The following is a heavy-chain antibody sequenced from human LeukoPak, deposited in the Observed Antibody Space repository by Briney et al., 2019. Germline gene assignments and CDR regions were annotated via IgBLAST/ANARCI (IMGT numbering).Heavy chain of an antibody. CDR1: GFTFSSYG. CDR3: AKEGYDSSGPSN. Sequence: GGSLRLSCAASGFTFSSYGMHWVRQAPGKGLEWVAVISYDGSNKYYADSVKGRFTISGDNSKNTLYLQMNSLRAEDTAVYYCAKEGYDSSGPSNWGQGTLVTVSS. CDR2: ISYDGSNK. J-gene: IGHJ4*02. V-gene: IGHV3-30*18. D-gene: IGHD3-22*01.